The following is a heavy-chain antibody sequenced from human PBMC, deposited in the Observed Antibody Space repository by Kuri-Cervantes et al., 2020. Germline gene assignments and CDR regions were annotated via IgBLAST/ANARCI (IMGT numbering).Heavy chain of an antibody. J-gene: IGHJ6*02. V-gene: IGHV3-13*01. Sequence: LSLTCAASGFTFSSYDMHWVRQATGKGLEWVSAIGTAGDTYYPGSVKGRFTISRENAKNSLYLQMNSLRAGDTAVYYCARANYDILTPPAQNYYYGMDVWPRDHGHRLL. CDR1: GFTFSSYD. CDR2: IGTAGDT. D-gene: IGHD3-9*01. CDR3: ARANYDILTPPAQNYYYGMDV.